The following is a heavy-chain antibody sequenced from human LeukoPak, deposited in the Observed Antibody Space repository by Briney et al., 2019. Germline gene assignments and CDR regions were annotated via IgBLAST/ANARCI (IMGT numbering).Heavy chain of an antibody. CDR2: IIPIFGTA. V-gene: IGHV1-69*13. D-gene: IGHD3/OR15-3a*01. Sequence: SVKVSCKASGGTFSSYAISWVRQAPGQGLEWMGGIIPIFGTANYAQKFQGRVTITADESTSTAYMELGSLRSGDTAVYYCARTPGTVYYYYGMDVWGQGTTVTVSS. J-gene: IGHJ6*02. CDR3: ARTPGTVYYYYGMDV. CDR1: GGTFSSYA.